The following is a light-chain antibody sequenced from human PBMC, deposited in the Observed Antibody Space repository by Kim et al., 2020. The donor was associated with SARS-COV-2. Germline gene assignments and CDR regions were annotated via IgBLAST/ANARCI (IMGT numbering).Light chain of an antibody. CDR1: QSVSSSY. CDR3: KQYGASPLT. J-gene: IGKJ4*01. V-gene: IGKV3-20*01. CDR2: GAC. Sequence: EIVLTQSPGTLSLSPGERATLSCGASQSVSSSYLAWYQHKPGQAPRLLIYGACSRATGIPDRFSGSGSGTDVTLTISRLEPEDFAVYYCKQYGASPLTFGGGTKGEIK.